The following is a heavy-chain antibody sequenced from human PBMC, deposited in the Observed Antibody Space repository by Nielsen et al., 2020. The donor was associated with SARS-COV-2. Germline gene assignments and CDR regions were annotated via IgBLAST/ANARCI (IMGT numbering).Heavy chain of an antibody. CDR2: IYYSGST. CDR1: GGSISSYY. J-gene: IGHJ5*02. Sequence: SETLSLTCTVSGGSISSYYWSWIRQPPGKGLEWIGYIYYSGSTNYNPSLKSRVTISVDTSKNQFSLKLSSVTAADTAVYYCARHSYGDYAWFDPWGQGTLVTVSS. V-gene: IGHV4-59*08. CDR3: ARHSYGDYAWFDP. D-gene: IGHD4-17*01.